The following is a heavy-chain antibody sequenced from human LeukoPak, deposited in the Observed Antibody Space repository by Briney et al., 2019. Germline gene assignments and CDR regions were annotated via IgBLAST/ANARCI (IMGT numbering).Heavy chain of an antibody. CDR3: ARKGGSQYFDF. D-gene: IGHD5-12*01. J-gene: IGHJ4*02. Sequence: GGSLRLSCAASGFTFSSYAMHWVRQAPGKGLECVAVIWYDGSNKYYADSVKGRFTISRDSSKNTLYLQMKSLRAEDTAVYFCARKGGSQYFDFWGQGTLVTVSS. V-gene: IGHV3-33*01. CDR1: GFTFSSYA. CDR2: IWYDGSNK.